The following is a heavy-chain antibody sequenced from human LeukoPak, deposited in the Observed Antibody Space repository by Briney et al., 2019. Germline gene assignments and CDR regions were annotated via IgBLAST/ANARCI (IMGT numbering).Heavy chain of an antibody. J-gene: IGHJ4*02. Sequence: SETLSLTCAVYGRSFSGYYWSWIRQPPGKGLEWIGEINHSGSTNYNPSLKSRVTISVDTSKNQFSLKLSSVTAADTAVYYCASRYCSGGSCYGGLDYWGQGTLVTVSS. D-gene: IGHD2-15*01. CDR3: ASRYCSGGSCYGGLDY. V-gene: IGHV4-34*01. CDR1: GRSFSGYY. CDR2: INHSGST.